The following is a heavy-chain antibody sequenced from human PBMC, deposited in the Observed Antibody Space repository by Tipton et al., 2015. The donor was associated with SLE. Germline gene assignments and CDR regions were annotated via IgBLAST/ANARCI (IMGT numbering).Heavy chain of an antibody. D-gene: IGHD2-15*01. CDR1: GYTFTDYA. Sequence: QLVQSGPEVKKPGATVKVSCKASGYTFTDYAISWVRQARGQGLEWMAWISTYNGDTTYAQKLQGRVTIITDTSTSTASMELSSLRSDDTAVYFCARGCRKYWGQGTLVTVSS. CDR2: ISTYNGDT. J-gene: IGHJ4*02. CDR3: ARGCRKY. V-gene: IGHV1-18*01.